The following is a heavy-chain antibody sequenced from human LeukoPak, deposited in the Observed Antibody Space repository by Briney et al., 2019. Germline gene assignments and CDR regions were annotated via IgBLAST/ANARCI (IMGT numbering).Heavy chain of an antibody. CDR1: GGTFSTYA. Sequence: SVKVSCKASGGTFSTYAISWVRQAPGHGLEWMGGIIPIFGTANYAQKFQGRVTITTDESTSTAYMELSSLRSEYTAVYYCARLYDSSGYYYAVGWFDPWGQGTLVTVSS. V-gene: IGHV1-69*05. D-gene: IGHD3-22*01. CDR3: ARLYDSSGYYYAVGWFDP. J-gene: IGHJ5*02. CDR2: IIPIFGTA.